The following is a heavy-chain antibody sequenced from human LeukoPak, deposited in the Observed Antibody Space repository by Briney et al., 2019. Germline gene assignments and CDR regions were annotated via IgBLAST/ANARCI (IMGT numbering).Heavy chain of an antibody. Sequence: PGGSLRLSCAASGFTFSSYWMSWVRQAPGKGLGWVANIKQDGSEKYYVDSVKGQFTISRDNAKNSLYLQMNSLRAEDTAVYYCARDGYYYGSGSYYDYWGQGTLVTVSS. D-gene: IGHD3-10*01. CDR2: IKQDGSEK. CDR1: GFTFSSYW. CDR3: ARDGYYYGSGSYYDY. J-gene: IGHJ4*02. V-gene: IGHV3-7*01.